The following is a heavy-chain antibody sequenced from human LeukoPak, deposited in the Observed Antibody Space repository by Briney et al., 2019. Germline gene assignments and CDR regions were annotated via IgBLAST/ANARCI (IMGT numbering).Heavy chain of an antibody. D-gene: IGHD3-10*01. V-gene: IGHV4-39*01. CDR3: AIRYYYGSGSYDY. CDR2: IYYSGST. CDR1: GGSISSSSYY. Sequence: SETLSLTCTVSGGSISSSSYYWGWIRQPPGKGLEWIGNIYYSGSTYYNPSLKSRVTISVDTFKNQFSLKLSSVTAADTAVFYCAIRYYYGSGSYDYWGQGTLVTVSS. J-gene: IGHJ4*02.